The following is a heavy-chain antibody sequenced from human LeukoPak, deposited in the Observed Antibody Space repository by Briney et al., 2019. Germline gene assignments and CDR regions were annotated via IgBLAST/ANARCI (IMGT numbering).Heavy chain of an antibody. D-gene: IGHD3-10*01. J-gene: IGHJ4*02. CDR3: AKEGPYGLDFFDY. Sequence: GGSLRLSCAASGFTFSRYAMGWVRQAPGKGLEWVSSISGSGGSTYYADSVKGRFTISRDNSKSTLSLQMNSLRAEDTAVYYCAKEGPYGLDFFDYWGQGILVTVSS. V-gene: IGHV3-23*01. CDR1: GFTFSRYA. CDR2: ISGSGGST.